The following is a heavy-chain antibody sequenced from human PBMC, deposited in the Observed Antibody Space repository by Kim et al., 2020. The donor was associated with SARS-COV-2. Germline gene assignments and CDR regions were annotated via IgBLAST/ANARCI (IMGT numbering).Heavy chain of an antibody. CDR1: GGSFSGYY. J-gene: IGHJ5*02. CDR3: ARGRGEGGSYYSRQMGRSNWFDP. CDR2: INHSGST. V-gene: IGHV4-34*01. Sequence: SETLSLTCAVYGGSFSGYYWSWIRQPPGKGLEWIGEINHSGSTNYNPSLKSRVTISVDTSKNQFSLKLSSVTAADTAVYYCARGRGEGGSYYSRQMGRSNWFDPWGQGTLVTVSS. D-gene: IGHD1-26*01.